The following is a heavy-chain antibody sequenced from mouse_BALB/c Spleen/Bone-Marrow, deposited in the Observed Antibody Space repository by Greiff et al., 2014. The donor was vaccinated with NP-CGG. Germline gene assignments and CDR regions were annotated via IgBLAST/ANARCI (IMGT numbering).Heavy chain of an antibody. Sequence: EVKLVESGGGLVQPGGSLKLSCAASGFYFSGYWMTWVRQAPGKGLEWIGEINPNSRTINYKPSLKEKFIMSRDNAKNTLYLQMSKVRSEDTALYYCARNGYYGWMDYWGQGTLVTVSA. V-gene: IGHV4-1*02. D-gene: IGHD2-3*01. CDR3: ARNGYYGWMDY. CDR2: INPNSRTI. J-gene: IGHJ3*01. CDR1: GFYFSGYW.